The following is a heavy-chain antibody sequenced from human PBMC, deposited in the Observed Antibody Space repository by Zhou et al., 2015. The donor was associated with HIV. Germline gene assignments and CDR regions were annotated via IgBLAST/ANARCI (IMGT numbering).Heavy chain of an antibody. CDR3: ARDQDYYDGPGGRAAFDI. J-gene: IGHJ3*02. D-gene: IGHD3-22*01. CDR2: IIPIFATT. CDR1: EGMFSSFA. Sequence: QVQLVQSGAEVKEPGSSVKVSCKASEGMFSSFAISWVRQAPGQGLEWMGEIIPIFATTDYAQKFQGRVTITADESTSTAYMELSSLRSEDTAVYYCARDQDYYDGPGGRAAFDIWGQGTMVTVSS. V-gene: IGHV1-69*12.